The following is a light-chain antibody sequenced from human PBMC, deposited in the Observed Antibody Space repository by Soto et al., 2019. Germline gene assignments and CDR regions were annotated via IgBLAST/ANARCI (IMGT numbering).Light chain of an antibody. CDR2: GNS. J-gene: IGLJ3*02. CDR1: SSNIGAGYD. CDR3: QSYDSSLSGWV. Sequence: QSVLTQPPSVSGAPGQRVTISCTGSSSNIGAGYDVHWYQPLPGTAPKRLIYGNSNRPSGVPDRFSGSKSGTSASLAITGLQAEDEADYYCQSYDSSLSGWVFGGGTKRTVL. V-gene: IGLV1-40*01.